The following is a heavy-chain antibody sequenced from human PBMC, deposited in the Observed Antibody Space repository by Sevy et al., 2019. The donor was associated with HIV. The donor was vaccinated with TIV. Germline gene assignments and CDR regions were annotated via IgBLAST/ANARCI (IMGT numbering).Heavy chain of an antibody. D-gene: IGHD3-3*01. V-gene: IGHV3-15*01. CDR1: GFTFSNAW. CDR2: IKRKSDGETT. J-gene: IGHJ4*02. Sequence: GESLKISCAASGFTFSNAWMSWVRQAPGKGLEWVGRIKRKSDGETTDNAAPVKDRFTISRDDSKNTVYLQMNSLKIEDTAVYYCATDLLDYWGQRTLVTVSS. CDR3: ATDLLDY.